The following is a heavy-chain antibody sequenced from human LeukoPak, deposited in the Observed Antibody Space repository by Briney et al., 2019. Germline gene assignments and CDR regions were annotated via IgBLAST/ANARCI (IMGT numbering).Heavy chain of an antibody. V-gene: IGHV4-59*01. CDR2: MSYSGDT. J-gene: IGHJ4*02. CDR1: GDPMTPYY. CDR3: ARDGRGGLFYYFDS. D-gene: IGHD3-16*01. Sequence: SETLSLTCTVSGDPMTPYYWSWIRQPPGKGLEWIGYMSYSGDTRYNPSLKSRVTISVDASNNQFPLRLTSMTAADTATYYCARDGRGGLFYYFDSWGPGTLVTVSS.